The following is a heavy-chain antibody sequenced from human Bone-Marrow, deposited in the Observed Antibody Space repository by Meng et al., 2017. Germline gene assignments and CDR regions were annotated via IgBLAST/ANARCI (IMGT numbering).Heavy chain of an antibody. D-gene: IGHD6-13*01. V-gene: IGHV3-53*02. Sequence: EVRLVETGGGLFPPGGSLRLSCAASGFTVSSNYMSWVRQAPGKGLEWVSVIYSGGSTYYADSVKGRFTISRDNSKNTLYLQMNSLRAEDTAVYYCARVWAAAGTFDYWGQGTLVTVSS. CDR3: ARVWAAAGTFDY. CDR1: GFTVSSNY. CDR2: IYSGGST. J-gene: IGHJ4*02.